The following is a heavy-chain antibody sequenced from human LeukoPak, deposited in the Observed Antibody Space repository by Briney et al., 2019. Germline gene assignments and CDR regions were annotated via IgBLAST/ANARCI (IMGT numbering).Heavy chain of an antibody. J-gene: IGHJ4*02. Sequence: GGSLRLSCAASGFTFSSYEMNWVRQAPGKGLEWVSYISSSGSTIYHADSVRGRFTISRDNSKNTLYLQMNSLRAEDAAVYFCAKAPVTSCRGAYCYPFDSWGQGTLVTVSS. D-gene: IGHD2-21*01. CDR2: ISSSGSTI. CDR1: GFTFSSYE. V-gene: IGHV3-48*03. CDR3: AKAPVTSCRGAYCYPFDS.